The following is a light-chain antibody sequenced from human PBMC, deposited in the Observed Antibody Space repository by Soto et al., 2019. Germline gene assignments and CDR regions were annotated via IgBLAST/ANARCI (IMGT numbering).Light chain of an antibody. CDR2: GIS. J-gene: IGKJ5*01. CDR1: QTVGRDY. CDR3: QQYTNWPIT. Sequence: EMVMTQSPGTLSVSPGERATLSCRASQTVGRDYLAWYQHKPGQAPRLLIYGISNRATGIPDRFSGSGSGTEFTLTISSVQPEDVAIYYCQQYTNWPITFGQGKRLELK. V-gene: IGKV3D-15*01.